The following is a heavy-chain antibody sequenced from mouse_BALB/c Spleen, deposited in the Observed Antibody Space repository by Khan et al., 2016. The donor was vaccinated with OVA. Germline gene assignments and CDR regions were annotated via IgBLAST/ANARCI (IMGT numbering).Heavy chain of an antibody. Sequence: QVQLQQSGPGLVAPSQSLSITCTVSGFSLSDYGVSWIRQPPGKGLEWLGVIWGGGSTYYNSALKSRLSINKDNSKSQVFLKMNSLQTDDTAIYYCAKGLWSYYFALDYWGQGTSVTVSS. CDR1: GFSLSDYG. CDR3: AKGLWSYYFALDY. D-gene: IGHD1-1*02. CDR2: IWGGGST. J-gene: IGHJ4*01. V-gene: IGHV2-6-5*01.